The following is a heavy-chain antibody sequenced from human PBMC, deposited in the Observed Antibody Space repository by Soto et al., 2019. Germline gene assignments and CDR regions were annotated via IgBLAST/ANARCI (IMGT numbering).Heavy chain of an antibody. CDR3: ARIPYYYDTRAFDY. CDR2: LYYSGST. J-gene: IGHJ4*02. V-gene: IGHV4-30-4*01. CDR1: GGSISSGDYY. D-gene: IGHD3-22*01. Sequence: QVQLQESGPGLVKPSQTLSLTCTVSGGSISSGDYYWSWIRQPPGKGLEWIGYLYYSGSTYYNPSLKSRVTXXVXTXXKQFSLKLSSVTAADTAVYYCARIPYYYDTRAFDYWGQGTLVTVSS.